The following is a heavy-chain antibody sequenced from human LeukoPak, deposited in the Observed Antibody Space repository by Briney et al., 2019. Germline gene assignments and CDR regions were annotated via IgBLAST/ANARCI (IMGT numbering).Heavy chain of an antibody. V-gene: IGHV1-18*01. D-gene: IGHD3-10*01. J-gene: IGHJ4*02. CDR3: ATAAWGSGSYYYFDY. CDR1: GYTFTSYG. CDR2: ISAYNGNT. Sequence: GASVKVSCKASGYTFTSYGISWVRQAPGQGLEWMGWISAYNGNTNYAQKLQGRVTMTTDTSTSTAYMELRSLRSDDTAVYYCATAAWGSGSYYYFDYWGQGTLVTVSS.